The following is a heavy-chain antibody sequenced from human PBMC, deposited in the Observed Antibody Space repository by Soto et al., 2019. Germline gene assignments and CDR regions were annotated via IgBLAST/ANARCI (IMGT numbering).Heavy chain of an antibody. CDR1: GFTFSNAW. D-gene: IGHD3-10*01. Sequence: GGSLRLSCAASGFTFSNAWMSWVRQAPGKGLEWVGRIKSKTDGGTTDYAAPVKGRCTISRDDSKNTLYLQMNSMKTEATAVYYCTTWVWIGELLLDYWGQGTLGTVSS. CDR3: TTWVWIGELLLDY. J-gene: IGHJ4*02. V-gene: IGHV3-15*01. CDR2: IKSKTDGGTT.